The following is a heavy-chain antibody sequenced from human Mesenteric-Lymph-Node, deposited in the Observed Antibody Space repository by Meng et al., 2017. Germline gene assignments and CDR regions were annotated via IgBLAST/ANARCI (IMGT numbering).Heavy chain of an antibody. CDR1: GFTFSNAW. CDR2: IKSKTDGGTT. CDR3: TREIFGVSI. Sequence: GESLKISCAASGFTFSNAWMSWVRQAPGKGLERVGRIKSKTDGGTTDYAAPVKGRFTISRDDSKSIAYLQMNSLKTEDTAVYYCTREIFGVSIWGQGTRVTCSS. V-gene: IGHV3-15*01. D-gene: IGHD3-3*01. J-gene: IGHJ4*02.